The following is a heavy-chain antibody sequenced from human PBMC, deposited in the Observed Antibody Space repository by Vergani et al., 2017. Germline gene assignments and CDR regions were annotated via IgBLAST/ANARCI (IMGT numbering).Heavy chain of an antibody. D-gene: IGHD3-9*01. Sequence: QVQVVQSGAEVKKSGASVKVSRKTSGHTFSKYYMHWVRQAPGQGLEWMGIINPSGGHTNYAQNFQGKVTMTRDSSTSTVYMELSSLRSHDTAIYYCARGDYGILAGYRYWGQGTLVTVSA. V-gene: IGHV1-46*03. CDR2: INPSGGHT. CDR3: ARGDYGILAGYRY. J-gene: IGHJ4*02. CDR1: GHTFSKYY.